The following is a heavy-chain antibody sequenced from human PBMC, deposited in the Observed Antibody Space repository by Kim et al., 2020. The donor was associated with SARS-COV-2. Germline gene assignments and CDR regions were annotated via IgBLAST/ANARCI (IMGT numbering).Heavy chain of an antibody. D-gene: IGHD3-16*01. CDR1: LFTFRRSS. CDR2: ISSSSSYI. CDR3: ARVAYSDYVWGSFRTKPRDYFDY. V-gene: IGHV3-21*01. J-gene: IGHJ4*02. Sequence: GGSLRLSCAASLFTFRRSSLNWVRQAPGKGLEWVSSISSSSSYIYYADSVKGRFTISRDNAKNSLYLQMNSLRAEDTAVYYCARVAYSDYVWGSFRTKPRDYFDYWGQGTLVTVSS.